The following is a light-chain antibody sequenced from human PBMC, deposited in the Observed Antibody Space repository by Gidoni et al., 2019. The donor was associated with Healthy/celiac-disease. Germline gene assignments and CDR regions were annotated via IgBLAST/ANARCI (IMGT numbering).Light chain of an antibody. J-gene: IGKJ1*01. CDR3: QQYNNWPLT. V-gene: IGKV3-15*01. CDR1: QSVSSN. Sequence: QSVSSNLAWYQQKPGQAPRRLIYGASTRATGIPARFSGSGSGTEFTLTISSRQSEDFAVYYCQQYNNWPLTFGQGTKVEIK. CDR2: GAS.